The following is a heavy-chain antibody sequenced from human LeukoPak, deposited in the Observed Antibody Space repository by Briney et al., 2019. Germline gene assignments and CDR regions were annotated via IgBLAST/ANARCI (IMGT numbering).Heavy chain of an antibody. Sequence: QPGGSLRLSCAASGFTFSSYWMHWVRQAPGKWLVWVSRINSDGSSTTYADSVKGRFTISRDNAKNTLYLQMNSLRAEDTAVYYCARVEPIRLLVDYWGQGTLVTVSS. J-gene: IGHJ4*02. CDR2: INSDGSST. CDR1: GFTFSSYW. CDR3: ARVEPIRLLVDY. D-gene: IGHD3-3*01. V-gene: IGHV3-74*01.